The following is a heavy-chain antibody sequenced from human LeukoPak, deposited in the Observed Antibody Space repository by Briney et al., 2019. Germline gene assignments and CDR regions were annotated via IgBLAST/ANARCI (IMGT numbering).Heavy chain of an antibody. CDR2: IYTSGST. V-gene: IGHV4-4*07. Sequence: PSETLSLTCTASGGSISSYYWSWIRQPAGKGLEWIGRIYTSGSTNYNPSLKSRVTMSVDTSKNQFSLKLSSVTAADTAVYYCARGQYYYDSSGQDAFDIWGQGTMVTVSS. J-gene: IGHJ3*02. CDR1: GGSISSYY. CDR3: ARGQYYYDSSGQDAFDI. D-gene: IGHD3-22*01.